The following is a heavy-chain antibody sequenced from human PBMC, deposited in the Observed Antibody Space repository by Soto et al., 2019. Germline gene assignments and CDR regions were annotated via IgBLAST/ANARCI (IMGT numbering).Heavy chain of an antibody. Sequence: QVQLVQSGAEVKKPGASVKVSCKASGYTFTSYAMHWVRQAPGQRLEWMGWINAGNGNTKYSQKFQGRVTITRDTSASTASMELSSLRSEDTAVYYCARFRGCSSTSCYKSGMDVWGQGTTVTVSS. CDR2: INAGNGNT. J-gene: IGHJ6*02. CDR3: ARFRGCSSTSCYKSGMDV. CDR1: GYTFTSYA. V-gene: IGHV1-3*01. D-gene: IGHD2-2*02.